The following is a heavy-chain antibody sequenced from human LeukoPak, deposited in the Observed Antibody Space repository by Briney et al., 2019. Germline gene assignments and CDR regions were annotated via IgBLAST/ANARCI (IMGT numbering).Heavy chain of an antibody. CDR2: INPNSGGT. CDR1: GCTFTGYY. J-gene: IGHJ4*02. V-gene: IGHV1-2*04. Sequence: ASVKVSCKASGCTFTGYYMHWVRQAPGQGLERMGWINPNSGGTNYAQKFQGWVTMTRDTSISTAYMELSRLRSDDTAVYYCARGSLPAAMEPDLTYWGQGTLVTVSS. D-gene: IGHD2-2*01. CDR3: ARGSLPAAMEPDLTY.